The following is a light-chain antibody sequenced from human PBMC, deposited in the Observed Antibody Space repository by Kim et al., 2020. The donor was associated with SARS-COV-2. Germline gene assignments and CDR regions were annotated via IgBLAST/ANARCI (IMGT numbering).Light chain of an antibody. CDR3: QQYGSSPMYT. J-gene: IGKJ2*01. CDR1: QSVSSRY. Sequence: EIVLTQSPGTLSLSPGERAALFCRTSQSVSSRYLAWYQQKPGQAPRLLIYGASSRAAGIPDRFSGSGSGTDFTLTISRLEPEDFAVYYCQQYGSSPMYTFGQGTKLEIK. CDR2: GAS. V-gene: IGKV3-20*01.